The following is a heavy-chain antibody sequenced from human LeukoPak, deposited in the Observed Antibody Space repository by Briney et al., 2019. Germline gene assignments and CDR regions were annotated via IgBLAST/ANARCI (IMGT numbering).Heavy chain of an antibody. Sequence: PGGSLRLSCAASGFTFSTYSMNWVRQAPGKGLEWVSYISSSGSTIYYADSVKGRFTISRDNAKNSLYLQMNSLRAEDTAVYYCARDVAWEQWLVPAPGDWFDPWGQGTLVTVSS. J-gene: IGHJ5*02. CDR1: GFTFSTYS. D-gene: IGHD6-19*01. CDR3: ARDVAWEQWLVPAPGDWFDP. V-gene: IGHV3-48*04. CDR2: ISSSGSTI.